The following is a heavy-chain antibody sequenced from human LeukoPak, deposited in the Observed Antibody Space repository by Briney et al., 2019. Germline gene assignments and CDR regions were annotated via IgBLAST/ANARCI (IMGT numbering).Heavy chain of an antibody. CDR2: INPNSGGT. CDR1: GYTFTGYY. J-gene: IGHJ4*02. CDR3: ARLRYCSSTSCYAEMYYFDY. V-gene: IGHV1-2*06. Sequence: GASVKVSCKASGYTFTGYYIHWVRQAPGQGLEWMGRINPNSGGTNCAQKFQGRVTMTRDTSISTAYMELSRLRSDDTAVYYCARLRYCSSTSCYAEMYYFDYWGQGTLSPSPQ. D-gene: IGHD2-2*01.